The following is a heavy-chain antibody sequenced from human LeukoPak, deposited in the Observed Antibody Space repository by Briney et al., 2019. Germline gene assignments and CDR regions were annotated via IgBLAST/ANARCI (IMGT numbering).Heavy chain of an antibody. Sequence: ASVKVSCKASGYTFTSYGISWLRQAPGQGLEWMGWINPNSGGTSYAQKFQGRVTMTRDTSISTAYMELSRLRSDDTAVYYCARGRCSSRSCYLFDYWGLGTLVTVSS. J-gene: IGHJ4*02. D-gene: IGHD2-2*01. CDR3: ARGRCSSRSCYLFDY. CDR1: GYTFTSYG. V-gene: IGHV1-2*02. CDR2: INPNSGGT.